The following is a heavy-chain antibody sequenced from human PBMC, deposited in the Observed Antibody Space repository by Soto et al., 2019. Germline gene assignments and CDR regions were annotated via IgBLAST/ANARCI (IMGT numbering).Heavy chain of an antibody. CDR3: AKVVVAATWDYYYGMDV. Sequence: GGSLRLSCAASGFTFSSYAMSWVRQAPGKGLEWVSAISGSGGSTYYADSVKGRFTISRDNSKNTLYLQMNSLRAEDTAVYYCAKVVVAATWDYYYGMDVWGQETTVTVSS. V-gene: IGHV3-23*01. CDR2: ISGSGGST. CDR1: GFTFSSYA. D-gene: IGHD2-15*01. J-gene: IGHJ6*02.